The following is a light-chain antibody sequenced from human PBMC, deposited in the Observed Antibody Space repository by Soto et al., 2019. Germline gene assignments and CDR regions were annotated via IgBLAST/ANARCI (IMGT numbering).Light chain of an antibody. Sequence: EIVLTQSPATLSLSPGERATLSCRASQSVISYLAWYQQKPGPAPRLLLYDASNRAASIAARFSGGGGGAVFLTIISRLPDDDAVVYYWQQRNSWPQTFGQGTKVDI. J-gene: IGKJ1*01. V-gene: IGKV3-11*01. CDR2: DAS. CDR1: QSVISY. CDR3: QQRNSWPQT.